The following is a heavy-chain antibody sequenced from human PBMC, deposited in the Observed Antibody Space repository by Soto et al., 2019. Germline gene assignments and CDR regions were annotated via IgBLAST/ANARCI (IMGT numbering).Heavy chain of an antibody. Sequence: GGSLRLSCAASGFTFSSYGMHWVRQAPGKGLEWVAVIWYDGSNKYYADSVKGRFTISRDNSKNTLYLQMNSLRAEDTAVYYCARVSYYDILTEPYFDYWGQGTLVTVSS. CDR1: GFTFSSYG. V-gene: IGHV3-33*01. J-gene: IGHJ4*02. D-gene: IGHD3-9*01. CDR2: IWYDGSNK. CDR3: ARVSYYDILTEPYFDY.